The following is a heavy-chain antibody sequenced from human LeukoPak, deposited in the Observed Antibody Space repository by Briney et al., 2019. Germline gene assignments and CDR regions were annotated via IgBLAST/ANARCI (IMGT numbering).Heavy chain of an antibody. D-gene: IGHD4-17*01. CDR1: RFTFSSYG. CDR2: ISGSGGST. V-gene: IGHV3-23*01. J-gene: IGHJ4*02. CDR3: AKALYGDSYFDY. Sequence: GGSLRLSCAASRFTFSSYGMSWVRQAPGKGLEWVSAISGSGGSTYYADSVKGRFTISRDNSKNTLYLQINSLRAEDTAVYYCAKALYGDSYFDYWAREPWSPSPQ.